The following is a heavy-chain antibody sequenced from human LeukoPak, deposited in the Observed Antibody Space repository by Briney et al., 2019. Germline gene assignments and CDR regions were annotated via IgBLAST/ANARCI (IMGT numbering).Heavy chain of an antibody. CDR2: ISSSGSTI. V-gene: IGHV3-11*04. Sequence: GGSLRLSCAASGFTFSDYYMSWIRQAPGKGLEWVSYISSSGSTIYYADSVKGRFTISRDNAKNSLYLQMNSLRAEDTAVYYCARLGCSGSSTSCYYYYYYMDVWGKGTTVTVSS. CDR1: GFTFSDYY. D-gene: IGHD2-2*01. CDR3: ARLGCSGSSTSCYYYYYYMDV. J-gene: IGHJ6*03.